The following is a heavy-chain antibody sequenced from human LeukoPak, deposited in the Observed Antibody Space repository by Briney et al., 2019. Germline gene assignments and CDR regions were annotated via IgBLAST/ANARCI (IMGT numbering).Heavy chain of an antibody. J-gene: IGHJ5*02. CDR3: AREPRELRYFDWATNWFDP. D-gene: IGHD3-9*01. V-gene: IGHV3-7*03. CDR2: IKQDGSEK. Sequence: AGGSLRLSCAASGFTFSTYWMNWVRQAPGKGLEGVANIKQDGSEKYYVDSVKGRFTISRDNAKNSLYLQMNSLRAEDTAVYYCAREPRELRYFDWATNWFDPWGQGTLVTVSS. CDR1: GFTFSTYW.